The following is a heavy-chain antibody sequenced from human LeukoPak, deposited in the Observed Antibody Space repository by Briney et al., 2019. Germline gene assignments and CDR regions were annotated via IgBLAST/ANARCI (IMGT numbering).Heavy chain of an antibody. V-gene: IGHV4-59*01. J-gene: IGHJ4*02. CDR3: ARDRYFDY. Sequence: SETLSLTCTVSGVSISGYYWSWIRQPPGKGLEWIGYIYYTGSTNYNPSLKSRVTISLDTSKNQFSLKLSSVTAADTAVYYCARDRYFDYWGQGTLVTVSS. CDR2: IYYTGST. CDR1: GVSISGYY.